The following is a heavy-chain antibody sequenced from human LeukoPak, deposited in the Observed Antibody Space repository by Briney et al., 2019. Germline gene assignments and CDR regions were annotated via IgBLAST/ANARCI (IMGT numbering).Heavy chain of an antibody. CDR3: ASDGYSSGWYRRRGMDV. V-gene: IGHV3-21*01. D-gene: IGHD6-19*01. J-gene: IGHJ6*02. Sequence: GGSLRLFCAAYGFTFSSYSMNWVRQAPGRGLEGVSSISSSSSYIYYADSVKGRFTISRDNAKNSLYLQMNSLRAEDTAVYYCASDGYSSGWYRRRGMDVWGQGTTVTVSS. CDR1: GFTFSSYS. CDR2: ISSSSSYI.